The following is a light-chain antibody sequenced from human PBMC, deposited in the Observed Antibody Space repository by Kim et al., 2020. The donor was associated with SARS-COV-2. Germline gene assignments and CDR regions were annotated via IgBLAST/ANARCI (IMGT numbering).Light chain of an antibody. Sequence: QLVLTQPTSLSASPGASARFTCTLRSGIHAGTFRIYWYQQRPGSLPRYLLTYKSDSDTQQGSGVPSRFSGSKDASTNAGLLLISGLQSEDEADYYCAIWYSGTWVFGGGTQLTVL. V-gene: IGLV5-39*01. J-gene: IGLJ3*02. CDR1: SGIHAGTFR. CDR2: YKSDSDT. CDR3: AIWYSGTWV.